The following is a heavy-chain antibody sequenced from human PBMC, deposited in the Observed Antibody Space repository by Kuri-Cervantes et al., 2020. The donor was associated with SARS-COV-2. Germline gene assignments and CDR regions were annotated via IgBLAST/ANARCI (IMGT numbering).Heavy chain of an antibody. CDR1: YGTLTGYQ. J-gene: IGHJ6*03. CDR3: ARGINGYFFFYYLDV. D-gene: IGHD3-22*01. V-gene: IGHV4-34*01. Sequence: GSLRLSCALYYGTLTGYQWSWIRQPPGKGLDWIGGINHRGDTYYNPSLEGRVTISRDTSENKFSLRLSSVTAADTAVYYCARGINGYFFFYYLDVWGKGTTVTVSS. CDR2: INHRGDT.